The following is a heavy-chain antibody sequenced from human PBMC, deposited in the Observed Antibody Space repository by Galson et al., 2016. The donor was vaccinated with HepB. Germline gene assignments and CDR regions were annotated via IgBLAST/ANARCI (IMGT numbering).Heavy chain of an antibody. V-gene: IGHV3-66*01. D-gene: IGHD2-21*02. CDR1: GITVRDNY. CDR2: IYRGSST. J-gene: IGHJ6*02. CDR3: AKNGDSDYYGMDV. Sequence: SLRLSCAASGITVRDNYMSWVRQAPGKGLEWVSIIYRGSSTFYADSVQGRFTISRDNSKNMLYLQMDSLRAEDTAVYYCAKNGDSDYYGMDVWGQGTTVTVSS.